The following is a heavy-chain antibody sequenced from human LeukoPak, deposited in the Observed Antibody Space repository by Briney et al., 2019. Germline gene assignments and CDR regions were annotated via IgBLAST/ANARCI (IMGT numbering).Heavy chain of an antibody. D-gene: IGHD1-26*01. CDR3: GAVSTWPWAAWFDP. CDR2: INPNSGGT. V-gene: IGHV1-2*02. J-gene: IGHJ5*02. CDR1: GYTFTGYY. Sequence: GASVKLSCKASGYTFTGYYMHWVRQAPGQGLKWMGWINPNSGGTNYAQKLQGRVTMTTDTSTSTAYMELRSRRSDDAAVYYGGAVSTWPWAAWFDPWGQGTLVTVSS.